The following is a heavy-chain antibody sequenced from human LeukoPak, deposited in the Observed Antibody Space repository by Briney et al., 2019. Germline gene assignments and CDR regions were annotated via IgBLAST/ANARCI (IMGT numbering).Heavy chain of an antibody. J-gene: IGHJ4*02. V-gene: IGHV3-53*01. D-gene: IGHD1-14*01. CDR1: GFTFSDNY. CDR3: ARHRYVSTRDFEY. CDR2: IYRGGNT. Sequence: GGSLRLSCAASGFTFSDNYMDWVRQAPGKGLEWVSTIYRGGNTYYVESVKGRFTISRDNSKNTLYLEMHSLGVEDTAVYYCARHRYVSTRDFEYWGQGTLVTVSS.